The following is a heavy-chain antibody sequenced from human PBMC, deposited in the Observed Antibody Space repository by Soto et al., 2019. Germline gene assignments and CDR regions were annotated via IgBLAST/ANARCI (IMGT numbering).Heavy chain of an antibody. CDR2: IHPSGGGT. Sequence: ASVKVSCKPSGYTFNTYCLHWLRHAPGQALEWMGVIHPSGGGTTYAQKFLGRVTVTRDTSTTTVFMELSSLRSDDTAVYYCARGGHIAVVTASFDYWGQGTLVTVXS. CDR1: GYTFNTYC. D-gene: IGHD2-21*02. J-gene: IGHJ4*02. CDR3: ARGGHIAVVTASFDY. V-gene: IGHV1-46*02.